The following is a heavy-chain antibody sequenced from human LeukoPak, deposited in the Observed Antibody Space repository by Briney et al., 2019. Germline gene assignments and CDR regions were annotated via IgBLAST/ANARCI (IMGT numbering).Heavy chain of an antibody. Sequence: SETLSLTCTVSGGSVSSGSYYWSWIRQPPGKGLEWIGYIYYSGSTNYNPSLKSRVTISVDTSKNQFSLKLSSVTAADTAVYYCARGYCSGGSCYSHAFDIWGQGTMVTVSS. CDR3: ARGYCSGGSCYSHAFDI. D-gene: IGHD2-15*01. V-gene: IGHV4-61*01. J-gene: IGHJ3*02. CDR1: GGSVSSGSYY. CDR2: IYYSGST.